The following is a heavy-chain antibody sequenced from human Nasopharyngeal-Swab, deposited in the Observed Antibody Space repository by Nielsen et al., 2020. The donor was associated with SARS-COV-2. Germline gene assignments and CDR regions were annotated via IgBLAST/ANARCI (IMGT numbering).Heavy chain of an antibody. D-gene: IGHD1-26*01. CDR3: ARSGTVGAPGFDY. J-gene: IGHJ4*02. V-gene: IGHV1-3*01. CDR2: INAGTGNR. Sequence: ASVHVSCKVSGYTFTTYAIHWVRHAPGQRLEWMAWINAGTGNREYSQRFQGRVTISADTSASTAYMELHSLRSEDTAVYYCARSGTVGAPGFDYWGQGTLVTVTS. CDR1: GYTFTTYA.